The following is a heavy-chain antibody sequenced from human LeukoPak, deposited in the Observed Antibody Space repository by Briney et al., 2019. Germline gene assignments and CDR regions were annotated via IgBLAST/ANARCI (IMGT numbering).Heavy chain of an antibody. Sequence: PSETLSLTCAVYGGSFSGYYWSWIRQPPGKGLEWIGEINHGGSTNYNPSLKSRVTISVDTSKNQFSLKLSSVTAADTAVYYCARGDYGITIFGVVIANFDYWGQGTLVTVSS. CDR3: ARGDYGITIFGVVIANFDY. J-gene: IGHJ4*02. V-gene: IGHV4-34*01. CDR2: INHGGST. CDR1: GGSFSGYY. D-gene: IGHD3-3*01.